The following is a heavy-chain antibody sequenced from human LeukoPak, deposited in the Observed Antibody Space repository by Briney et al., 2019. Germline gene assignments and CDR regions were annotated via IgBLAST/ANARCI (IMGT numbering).Heavy chain of an antibody. V-gene: IGHV4-39*01. J-gene: IGHJ4*02. CDR3: VVLDGYNPYYFDY. D-gene: IGHD5-24*01. CDR1: GGSISSSSYY. CDR2: IYYSGST. Sequence: SETLSLTCTVSGGSISSSSYYWGWIRQPPGKGLEWIGSIYYSGSTYHNPSLKSRVTISVDTSKNQFSLKLSSVTAADTAVYYCVVLDGYNPYYFDYWGQGTLVTVSS.